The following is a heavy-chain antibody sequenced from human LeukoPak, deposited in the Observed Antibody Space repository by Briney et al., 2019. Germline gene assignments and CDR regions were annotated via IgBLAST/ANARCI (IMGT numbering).Heavy chain of an antibody. CDR3: ARRVLLYDILTAYSRYYSYYMDV. J-gene: IGHJ6*03. V-gene: IGHV1-8*01. D-gene: IGHD3-9*01. CDR1: GYTFTSYD. Sequence: ASVKVSCKASGYTFTSYDINWVRQATGQGLEWMGWMNPNSGNTGYAQKFQGRVTMTRNTSISTAYMELSSLRSEDTAVYYCARRVLLYDILTAYSRYYSYYMDVWGRGTTVTISS. CDR2: MNPNSGNT.